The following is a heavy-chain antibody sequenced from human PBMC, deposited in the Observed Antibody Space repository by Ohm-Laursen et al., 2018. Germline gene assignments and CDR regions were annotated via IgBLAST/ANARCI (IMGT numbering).Heavy chain of an antibody. V-gene: IGHV4-59*01. CDR1: GGSISSYY. CDR2: IYYSGYT. CDR3: ARDRRHSYYDTSAYDY. Sequence: GTLSLTCTVSGGSISSYYWSWIRQPPGKGLEWIGYIYYSGYTNYNPSLKSRVTISVDTSKNQISLNLISVTAADTAVYYCARDRRHSYYDTSAYDYWGQGTLVTVSS. D-gene: IGHD3-22*01. J-gene: IGHJ4*02.